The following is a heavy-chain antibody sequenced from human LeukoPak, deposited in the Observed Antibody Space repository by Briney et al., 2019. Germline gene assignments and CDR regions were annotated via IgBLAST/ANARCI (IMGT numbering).Heavy chain of an antibody. V-gene: IGHV4-61*02. D-gene: IGHD6-19*01. J-gene: IGHJ6*03. Sequence: SETLSLTCTVSGGSISSGSYYWSWIRQPAGKGLEWIGRIYTSGSTNYNPSLKSRVTISVDTSKNQFSLKLSSVTAADTAVYYCARDPGGSSGWYVEKAQYYYYMDVWGKGTTVTVSS. CDR3: ARDPGGSSGWYVEKAQYYYYMDV. CDR1: GGSISSGSYY. CDR2: IYTSGST.